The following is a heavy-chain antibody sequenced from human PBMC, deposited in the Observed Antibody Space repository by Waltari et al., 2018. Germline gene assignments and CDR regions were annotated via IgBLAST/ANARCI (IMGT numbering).Heavy chain of an antibody. CDR3: ASHPVVQGVDY. CDR1: GGSISSSSYY. J-gene: IGHJ4*02. D-gene: IGHD3-10*01. Sequence: QLQPQESGPGLVKPSETLSLTCTVSGGSISSSSYYWGWIRQPPGKGLEWIGSIYYSGSTYYNPSLKSRVTISVDTSKNQFSLKLSSVTAADTAVYYCASHPVVQGVDYWGQGTLVTVSS. CDR2: IYYSGST. V-gene: IGHV4-39*07.